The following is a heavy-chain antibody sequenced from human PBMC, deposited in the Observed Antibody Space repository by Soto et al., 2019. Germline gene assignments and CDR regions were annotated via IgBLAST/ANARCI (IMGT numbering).Heavy chain of an antibody. CDR2: IIPILGTA. D-gene: IGHD3-22*01. J-gene: IGHJ6*02. Sequence: QVQLVQSGAEVKKPGSSVKVSCKASGGTFSSYAISWVRQAPGQGLEWMGGIIPILGTANYAQKFQGRVTITADESTSTAYMELSSLRSEDTAVYYCASHYYDSSGYYYGGDYYYYYGMDVWGQGTTVTVSS. CDR1: GGTFSSYA. V-gene: IGHV1-69*01. CDR3: ASHYYDSSGYYYGGDYYYYYGMDV.